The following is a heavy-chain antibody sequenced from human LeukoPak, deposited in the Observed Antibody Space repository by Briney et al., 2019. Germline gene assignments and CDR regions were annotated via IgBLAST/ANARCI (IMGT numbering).Heavy chain of an antibody. V-gene: IGHV1-2*02. J-gene: IGHJ5*02. Sequence: ASVKVSCKASGYTFTGYYMHWVRQAPGQGLEWMGWINPSSGGTNYAQKFQGRVTMTRDTSISTAYMELSRLRSDDTAVYYCARTVTTIDWFGPWGQGTLVTVSS. D-gene: IGHD4-11*01. CDR3: ARTVTTIDWFGP. CDR2: INPSSGGT. CDR1: GYTFTGYY.